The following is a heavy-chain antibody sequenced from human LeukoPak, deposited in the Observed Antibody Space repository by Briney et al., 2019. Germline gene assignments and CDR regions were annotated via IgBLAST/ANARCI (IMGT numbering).Heavy chain of an antibody. Sequence: PSEPLSLTCTVSGVSISSYYWSWIRQPPAKGLEWIGYIYYSGSTNYNPSLKSRVTISVDTSKNQFSLKLSSVTAADTAVYYCARGGDCGGDCRARPLYYFDYWGQGTLVTVSS. CDR1: GVSISSYY. J-gene: IGHJ4*02. CDR2: IYYSGST. V-gene: IGHV4-59*01. CDR3: ARGGDCGGDCRARPLYYFDY. D-gene: IGHD2-21*02.